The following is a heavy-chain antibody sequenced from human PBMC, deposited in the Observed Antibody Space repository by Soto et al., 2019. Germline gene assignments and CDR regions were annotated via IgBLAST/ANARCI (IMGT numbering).Heavy chain of an antibody. CDR2: IYPGDSDT. J-gene: IGHJ6*02. V-gene: IGHV5-51*07. CDR3: ARTESGYSYGFADV. Sequence: SQNIRDTGSGNIYTTYGTVSVHQKPGKGLEWMGIIYPGDSDTRYSPSFQGQVTISADKSISTAYLQWSSLKASDTAMYYCARTESGYSYGFADVWGQGTTVTVSS. D-gene: IGHD5-18*01. CDR1: GNIYTTYG.